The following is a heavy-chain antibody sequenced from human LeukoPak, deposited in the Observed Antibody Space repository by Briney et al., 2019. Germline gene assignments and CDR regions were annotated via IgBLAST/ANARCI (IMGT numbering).Heavy chain of an antibody. CDR3: ASGDGYNLDY. CDR2: ISYDGSNK. CDR1: GFTFSSYA. D-gene: IGHD5-24*01. Sequence: GGSLRLSCAASGFTFSSYAMHWVRQAPGKGLEWVAVISYDGSNKYYADSVKGRFTISRDNSKNTLYLQMNSLRAEDTAVYYCASGDGYNLDYWGQGTLVTVSS. J-gene: IGHJ4*02. V-gene: IGHV3-30-3*01.